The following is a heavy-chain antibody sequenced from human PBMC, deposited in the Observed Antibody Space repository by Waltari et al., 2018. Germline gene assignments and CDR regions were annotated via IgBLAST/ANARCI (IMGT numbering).Heavy chain of an antibody. V-gene: IGHV3-48*01. D-gene: IGHD4-17*01. J-gene: IGHJ4*02. Sequence: EVHLVESGGGLVQPGGSLRLSCAASGFTFITYSMNWVRQAPGKGLEGVSYISISSSTIYYADSVKGLFTISRDNAKNSLYLQMNSLRAEDTAVYYCARGYYGDYFFDYWGQGTLVTVSS. CDR2: ISISSSTI. CDR1: GFTFITYS. CDR3: ARGYYGDYFFDY.